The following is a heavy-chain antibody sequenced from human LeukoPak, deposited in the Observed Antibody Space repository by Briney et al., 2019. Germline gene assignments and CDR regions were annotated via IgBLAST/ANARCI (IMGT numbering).Heavy chain of an antibody. Sequence: PGGSLRLSCAASGFTFSSYAMSWVRQAPGKGLEWVSAISGSGGSTYYADSVKGRFTISRDNSKNTLYLQMNSLRAEDTAVYYCARGPGGMYWYFDLWGRGTLVTVSS. CDR1: GFTFSSYA. V-gene: IGHV3-23*01. CDR3: ARGPGGMYWYFDL. J-gene: IGHJ2*01. CDR2: ISGSGGST. D-gene: IGHD4-23*01.